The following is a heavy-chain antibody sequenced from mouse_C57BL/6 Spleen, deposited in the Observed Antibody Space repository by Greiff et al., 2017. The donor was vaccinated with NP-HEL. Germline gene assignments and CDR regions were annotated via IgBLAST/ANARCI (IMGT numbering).Heavy chain of an antibody. J-gene: IGHJ2*01. Sequence: EVQLQQSGPELVKPGASVKISCKASGYTFTDYYMNWVKQSHGKSLEWIGDINPNNGGTSYNQKIKGKATLTVDKSSSTAYMELRSLTSEDSAVYYCANNWAFDDWGQGTTLTVSS. CDR3: ANNWAFDD. CDR2: INPNNGGT. CDR1: GYTFTDYY. D-gene: IGHD4-1*01. V-gene: IGHV1-26*01.